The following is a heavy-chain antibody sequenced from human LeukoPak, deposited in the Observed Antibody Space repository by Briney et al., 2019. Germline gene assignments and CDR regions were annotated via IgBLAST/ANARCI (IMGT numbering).Heavy chain of an antibody. J-gene: IGHJ4*02. D-gene: IGHD3-10*01. CDR1: GFTFSSYG. CDR2: ISYDGSNK. Sequence: GGSLRLSCAASGFTFSSYGMHWVRQAPGKGLEWVAVISYDGSNKYYADSVKGRFTISRDNSKNTLYLQMNSLRAEDTAVYYCARDICFGEPCFDSWGQGTLVTVSS. V-gene: IGHV3-30*03. CDR3: ARDICFGEPCFDS.